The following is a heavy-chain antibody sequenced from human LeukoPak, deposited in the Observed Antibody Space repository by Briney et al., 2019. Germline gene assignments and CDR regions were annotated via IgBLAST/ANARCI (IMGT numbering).Heavy chain of an antibody. V-gene: IGHV3-9*01. CDR2: ISWNSGSI. Sequence: GRSLRLSCAASGFTFDDYAMHWVRQAPGKGLEWVSGISWNSGSIGYADSVKGRFTISRDNAKNSLYLQMNSLRAEDTALYYRANDYIWFGELSSSGAFDIWGQGTMVTVSS. CDR1: GFTFDDYA. CDR3: ANDYIWFGELSSSGAFDI. J-gene: IGHJ3*02. D-gene: IGHD3-10*01.